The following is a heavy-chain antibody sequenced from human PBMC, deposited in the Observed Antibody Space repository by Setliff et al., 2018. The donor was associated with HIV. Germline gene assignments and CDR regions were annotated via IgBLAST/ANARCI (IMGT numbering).Heavy chain of an antibody. D-gene: IGHD1-26*01. CDR2: ISPETGNT. CDR3: ARHRDGGTYPLDY. Sequence: ASVKVSCKASGYTFTDNYIHWVRQAPGQGLEWMGWISPETGNTNYAQRLQGRVTMTTDTSTSTAYMELRSLRSDDTAVYYCARHRDGGTYPLDYWGQGTLVTVSS. J-gene: IGHJ4*02. CDR1: GYTFTDNY. V-gene: IGHV1-18*04.